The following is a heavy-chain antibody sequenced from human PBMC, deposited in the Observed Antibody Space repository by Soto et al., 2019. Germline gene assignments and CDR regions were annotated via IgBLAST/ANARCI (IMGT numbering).Heavy chain of an antibody. D-gene: IGHD3-9*01. Sequence: SETLSLTCTVSGGSISSYYWSWIRQPPGKGLEWIGYIYYSGSTNYNPSLKSRVTISVDTSKNQFSLKLSSVTAADTAVYYCARSLTGKGYYYYYMDFWGKGTTVTVSS. CDR2: IYYSGST. CDR1: GGSISSYY. J-gene: IGHJ6*03. CDR3: ARSLTGKGYYYYYMDF. V-gene: IGHV4-59*01.